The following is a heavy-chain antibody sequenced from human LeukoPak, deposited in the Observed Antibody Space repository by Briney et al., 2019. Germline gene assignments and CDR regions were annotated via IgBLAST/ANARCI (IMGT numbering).Heavy chain of an antibody. CDR2: IYYSGST. D-gene: IGHD3-3*01. CDR1: GGSISSYY. V-gene: IGHV4-59*08. Sequence: PSETLSLTCTVSGGSISSYYWSWIRQPPGKGLEWIGYIYYSGSTNYNPSLKSRVTISVDTSKNQFSLKPSSVTAADTAVYYCARAAAYDFWSGYSTGGAFDIWGQGTMVTVSS. CDR3: ARAAAYDFWSGYSTGGAFDI. J-gene: IGHJ3*02.